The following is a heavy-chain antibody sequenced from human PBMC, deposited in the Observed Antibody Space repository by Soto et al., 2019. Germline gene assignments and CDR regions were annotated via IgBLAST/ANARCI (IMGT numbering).Heavy chain of an antibody. J-gene: IGHJ4*02. CDR1: GFTFSSYG. Sequence: PGGSLRLSCAASGFTFSSYGMHWVRQAPGKGLEWVAVIWYDGSNKYYADSVKGRFTISRDNSKNTLYLQMNSLRAEDTAVYYCARDPTSSIASFDYWGQGTLVTVSS. V-gene: IGHV3-33*01. D-gene: IGHD6-6*01. CDR2: IWYDGSNK. CDR3: ARDPTSSIASFDY.